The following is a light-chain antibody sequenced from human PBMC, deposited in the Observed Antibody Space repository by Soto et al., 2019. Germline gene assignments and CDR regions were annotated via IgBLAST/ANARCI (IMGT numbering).Light chain of an antibody. V-gene: IGLV2-14*01. CDR3: SSYTSSSTYV. Sequence: QSVLTQPPSASGTPGQRVTISCTGTGSDVGGYDYVSWYQHHPGKAPKVMIYEVTNRPSGVSNRFSGSKSGNTASLTISGLLAEDEADYYCSSYTSSSTYVFGTGTKVTVL. CDR1: GSDVGGYDY. CDR2: EVT. J-gene: IGLJ1*01.